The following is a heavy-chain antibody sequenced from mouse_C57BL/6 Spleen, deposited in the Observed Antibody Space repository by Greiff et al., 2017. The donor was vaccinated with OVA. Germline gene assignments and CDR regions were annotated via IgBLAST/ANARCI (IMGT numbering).Heavy chain of an antibody. D-gene: IGHD2-3*01. J-gene: IGHJ2*01. V-gene: IGHV1-50*01. Sequence: VKLQQPGAELVKPGASVKLSCKASGYTFTSYWMQWVKQRPGQGLEWIGEIDPSDSYTNYNQKFKGKATLTVDTSSSTAYMQLSSLTSEDSAVYYCARGRWFFDYWGQGTTLTVSS. CDR2: IDPSDSYT. CDR3: ARGRWFFDY. CDR1: GYTFTSYW.